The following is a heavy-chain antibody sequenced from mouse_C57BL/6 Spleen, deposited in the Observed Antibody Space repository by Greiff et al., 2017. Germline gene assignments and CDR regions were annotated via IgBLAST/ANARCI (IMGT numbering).Heavy chain of an antibody. Sequence: QVQLQQPGAELVMPGASVKLSCKASGYTFTSYWMHWVKQRPGQGLEWIGEIDPSDSYTNYNQKFKGKSTLTVDKSSSTAYMQLSSLTSEDSAVYYCARRGDRGSYAMDYWGQGTSVTVSS. J-gene: IGHJ4*01. CDR3: ARRGDRGSYAMDY. D-gene: IGHD3-2*01. V-gene: IGHV1-69*01. CDR1: GYTFTSYW. CDR2: IDPSDSYT.